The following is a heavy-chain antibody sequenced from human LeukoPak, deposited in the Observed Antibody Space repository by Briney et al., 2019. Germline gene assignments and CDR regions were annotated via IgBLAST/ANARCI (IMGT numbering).Heavy chain of an antibody. D-gene: IGHD4-23*01. CDR3: ARHQDYGGNSNWYFDL. CDR2: INAANGDT. CDR1: GYTFTRSS. V-gene: IGHV1-3*01. Sequence: ASVKVSCKASGYTFTRSSLHWVRHAPGQSPEWLGWINAANGDTKYSQKFQVRVTITRDRSSSTAYMELSGLTSEDTAIYYCARHQDYGGNSNWYFDLWGRGTLVTVSS. J-gene: IGHJ2*01.